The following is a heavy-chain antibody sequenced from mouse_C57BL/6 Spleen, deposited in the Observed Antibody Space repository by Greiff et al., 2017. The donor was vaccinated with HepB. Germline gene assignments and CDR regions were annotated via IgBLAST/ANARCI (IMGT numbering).Heavy chain of an antibody. D-gene: IGHD2-3*01. V-gene: IGHV1-80*01. J-gene: IGHJ2*01. CDR3: AREGGWLLERRYYVDY. CDR1: GYAFSSYW. CDR2: IYPGDGDT. Sequence: QVQLQQSGAELVKPGASVKISCKASGYAFSSYWMNWVKQRPGKGLEWIGQIYPGDGDTNYNGKFKGKATLTADKSSSTAYMQLSSLTSEDSAVYFCAREGGWLLERRYYVDYWGQGTTLTVSS.